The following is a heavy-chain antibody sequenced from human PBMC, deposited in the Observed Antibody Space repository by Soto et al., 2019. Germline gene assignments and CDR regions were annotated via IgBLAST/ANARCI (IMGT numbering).Heavy chain of an antibody. D-gene: IGHD3-3*01. Sequence: QLQLHESGPGLVKPSETLSLTCSVSGGSISSNNYYWGWIRQPPGKGLEWIGNIYYNGFTYYNPSLKGRATISEDTPKTKSPLNRPPVPATDPADYSWPGRADFWGGPGDFDYGGQETLVPVSS. CDR3: PGRADFWGGPGDFDY. CDR2: IYYNGFT. J-gene: IGHJ4*02. V-gene: IGHV4-39*01. CDR1: GGSISSNNYY.